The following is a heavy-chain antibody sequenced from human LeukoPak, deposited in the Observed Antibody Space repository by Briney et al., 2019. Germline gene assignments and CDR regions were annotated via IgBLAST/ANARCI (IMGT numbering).Heavy chain of an antibody. Sequence: PSETLSLTCAVFGGSFSGFHWTWIRQPPGKGLEWIGDINYSGSTNYNPSLKGRVSTSVDTSKNQFSLKLTYVTAADTAVYYCARFQGYCSGGSCYPSDAFDIWGQGTMVTVSS. J-gene: IGHJ3*02. CDR1: GGSFSGFH. CDR3: ARFQGYCSGGSCYPSDAFDI. V-gene: IGHV4-34*01. CDR2: INYSGST. D-gene: IGHD2-15*01.